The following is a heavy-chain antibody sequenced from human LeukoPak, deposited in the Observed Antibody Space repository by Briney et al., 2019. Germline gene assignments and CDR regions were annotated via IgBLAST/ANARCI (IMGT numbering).Heavy chain of an antibody. V-gene: IGHV3-9*01. CDR2: ISWNSGSI. Sequence: GGSLRLSCAASGFTFDDYAVHWVRQAPGKGLEWVSGISWNSGSIGYADSVKGRFTISRDNAKNSLYLQMNSLRAEDTALYYCAKGGGSTVTTYFDYWGQGTLVTVSS. D-gene: IGHD4-17*01. CDR1: GFTFDDYA. CDR3: AKGGGSTVTTYFDY. J-gene: IGHJ4*02.